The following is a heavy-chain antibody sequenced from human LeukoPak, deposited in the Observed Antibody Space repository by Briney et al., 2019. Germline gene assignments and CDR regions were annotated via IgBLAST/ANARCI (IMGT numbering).Heavy chain of an antibody. J-gene: IGHJ4*02. D-gene: IGHD6-19*01. CDR2: GYYSGTT. Sequence: SETLSLTCTVSGGSITSYYWTWVRQPPGKGLEWIGYGYYSGTTNYNPSLKSRVTISVDASKNQFSLKVSSVTAADTAVYHCARDAYSSGYYFFDYWGQGTLVIVSS. CDR1: GGSITSYY. CDR3: ARDAYSSGYYFFDY. V-gene: IGHV4-59*01.